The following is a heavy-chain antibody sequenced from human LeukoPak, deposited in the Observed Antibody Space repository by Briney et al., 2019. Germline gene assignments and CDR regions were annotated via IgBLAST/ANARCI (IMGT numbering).Heavy chain of an antibody. CDR3: AREGCSSTSCYGFFSDY. V-gene: IGHV3-7*03. CDR2: IKQDGSEE. CDR1: GFTFSSYW. D-gene: IGHD2-2*01. J-gene: IGHJ4*02. Sequence: GGSLRLSCAASGFTFSSYWMSWVRQAPGKGLEWVANIKQDGSEEYYVDSVKGRFTISRDDAKNSLYLQMNSLRAEDTAVYYCAREGCSSTSCYGFFSDYWGQGTLVTVSS.